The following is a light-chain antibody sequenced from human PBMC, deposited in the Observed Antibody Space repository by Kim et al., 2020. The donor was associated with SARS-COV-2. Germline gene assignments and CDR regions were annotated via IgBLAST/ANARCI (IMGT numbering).Light chain of an antibody. Sequence: EIVLTQSPGTLSLSPGERATLSCRASQSVSSSYLAWYQQKPGQAPSLLIYGASSRATGIPDRFSGSGSETDFTLTISRLEPEDFAVYYCQQYGSSPKTFGQGTNVDIK. V-gene: IGKV3-20*01. CDR1: QSVSSSY. J-gene: IGKJ1*01. CDR3: QQYGSSPKT. CDR2: GAS.